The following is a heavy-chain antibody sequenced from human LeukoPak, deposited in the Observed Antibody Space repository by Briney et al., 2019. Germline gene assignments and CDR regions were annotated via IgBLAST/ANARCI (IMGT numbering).Heavy chain of an antibody. Sequence: ASVKVSCKASGYTFTGYYMHWVRQAPGQGLEWMGWINPNSGGTNYAQKFRGWVTMTRDTSISTAYMELSRLRSDDTAVYYCARDPNFSSGWYDYWGQGTLVTVSS. J-gene: IGHJ4*02. CDR3: ARDPNFSSGWYDY. CDR1: GYTFTGYY. CDR2: INPNSGGT. V-gene: IGHV1-2*04. D-gene: IGHD6-19*01.